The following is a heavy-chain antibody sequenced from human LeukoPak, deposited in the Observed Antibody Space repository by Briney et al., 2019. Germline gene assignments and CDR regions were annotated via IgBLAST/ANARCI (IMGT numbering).Heavy chain of an antibody. D-gene: IGHD2-15*01. CDR2: ISGSGGST. CDR3: AKSGDGCSGGSCYTPYD. V-gene: IGHV3-23*01. Sequence: PGGSLRLSCAASGFTFSSYAMSWVRQAPGKGLEWVSAISGSGGSTYYADSVKGRFTISRDNSKNTLYLRMNSLRAEDTAVYYCAKSGDGCSGGSCYTPYDWGQGTLVTVSS. CDR1: GFTFSSYA. J-gene: IGHJ4*02.